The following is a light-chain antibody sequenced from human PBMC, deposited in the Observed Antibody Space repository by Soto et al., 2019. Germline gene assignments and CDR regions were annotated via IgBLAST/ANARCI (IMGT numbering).Light chain of an antibody. V-gene: IGLV1-47*03. CDR3: AVSDDNLGGVV. CDR1: SSNIGSNY. Sequence: QSVLTQPPSASGTPGQGVTISCSGSSSNIGSNYVFWYQQLPGTAPKVLIYRNDHRPSGVPDRFSGSKSGTSASLAISGLWSEDEADYYCAVSDDNLGGVVLGGGTKLTVL. J-gene: IGLJ2*01. CDR2: RND.